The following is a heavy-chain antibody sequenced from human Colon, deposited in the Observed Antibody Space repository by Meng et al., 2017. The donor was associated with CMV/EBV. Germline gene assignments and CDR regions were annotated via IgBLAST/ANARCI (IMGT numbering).Heavy chain of an antibody. V-gene: IGHV1-2*02. CDR2: INPYSGDT. CDR1: GYTFPGYL. Sequence: LMQSGGEMGDPGASVKVSCKASGYTFPGYLIHWVRQAPGQGLEWMGWINPYSGDTIYAQKFEVGVTMTRDASITTAYLELSSLKSDDTAVYYCGTFGGDFDYWGQGTLVTVSS. D-gene: IGHD3-3*01. CDR3: GTFGGDFDY. J-gene: IGHJ4*02.